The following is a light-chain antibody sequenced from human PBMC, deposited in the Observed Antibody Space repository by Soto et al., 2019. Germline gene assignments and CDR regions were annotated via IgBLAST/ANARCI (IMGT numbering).Light chain of an antibody. Sequence: DIQMTQSPSTLSASVGDRVTITCRASQSISSWLAWYQQKPGKAPKLLIYDASSLESGVPSRFSGSGSGTEFTLKISSLQPDDFATYYCQQYNSYPGTFGQGTKVEIK. V-gene: IGKV1-5*01. J-gene: IGKJ1*01. CDR1: QSISSW. CDR3: QQYNSYPGT. CDR2: DAS.